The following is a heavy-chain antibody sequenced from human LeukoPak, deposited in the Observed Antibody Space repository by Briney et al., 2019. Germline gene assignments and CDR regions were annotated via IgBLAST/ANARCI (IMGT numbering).Heavy chain of an antibody. CDR3: ARALTLRALISIFGVDAFDI. J-gene: IGHJ3*02. D-gene: IGHD3-3*01. CDR1: GGSISSGSYY. Sequence: SQTLSLTCTVSGGSISSGSYYWSWIRQPAGKGLEWIGRIYTSGSTNYNPSLNSRATISVDTSKNQFSLKLSSVTAADTAVYYCARALTLRALISIFGVDAFDIWGQGTMVTVSS. CDR2: IYTSGST. V-gene: IGHV4-61*02.